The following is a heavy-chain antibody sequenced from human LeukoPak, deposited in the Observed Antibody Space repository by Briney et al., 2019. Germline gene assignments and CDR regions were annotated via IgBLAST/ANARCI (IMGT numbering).Heavy chain of an antibody. CDR1: GFTFSSFA. J-gene: IGHJ5*02. Sequence: GSLRLSCEASGFTFSSFAIHWVRQAPGKGLEWVAVISYDGKTEQYADFVKGRFTISRDNSKNTLYLQMNSLRAEDTAVYYCAKGLVGSGSYYNSNWFDPWGQGTLVTVSS. D-gene: IGHD3-10*01. V-gene: IGHV3-30*04. CDR3: AKGLVGSGSYYNSNWFDP. CDR2: ISYDGKTE.